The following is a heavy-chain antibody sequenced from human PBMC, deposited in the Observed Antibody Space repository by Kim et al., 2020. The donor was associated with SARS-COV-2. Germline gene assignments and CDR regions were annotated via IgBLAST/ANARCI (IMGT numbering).Heavy chain of an antibody. Sequence: SETLSLTCAVYGGSFSGYYWSWIRQPPGKGLEWIGEINHSGSTNYNPSLKSRVTISVDTSKNQFSLKLSSVTAADTAVYYCARKSSGWRPTRMNWYFDLWGRGTLVTVSS. D-gene: IGHD6-19*01. J-gene: IGHJ2*01. V-gene: IGHV4-34*01. CDR1: GGSFSGYY. CDR3: ARKSSGWRPTRMNWYFDL. CDR2: INHSGST.